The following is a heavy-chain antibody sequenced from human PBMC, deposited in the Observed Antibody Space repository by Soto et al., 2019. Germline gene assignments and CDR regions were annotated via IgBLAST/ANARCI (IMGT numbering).Heavy chain of an antibody. J-gene: IGHJ4*02. CDR1: GGTFSSYA. CDR2: IIPIFGTA. D-gene: IGHD2-2*01. Sequence: SVKVSCKASGGTFSSYAISWVRQAPGQGLEWMGGIIPIFGTADYAQKFHGRVTITADESTSTAYMELSSLRSEDTAVYYCARGRTSSPTPGDYWGQGTLVTVSS. CDR3: ARGRTSSPTPGDY. V-gene: IGHV1-69*13.